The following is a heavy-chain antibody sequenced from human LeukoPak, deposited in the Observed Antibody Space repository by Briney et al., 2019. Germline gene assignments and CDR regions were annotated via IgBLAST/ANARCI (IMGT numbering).Heavy chain of an antibody. Sequence: GGSLRLSCAASGFTFSSYAMSWVRQAPGKGLEWVPAISGSGGSTYYADSVKGRFTISRDNSKNTLYLQMNSLRAEDTAVYYCAKGEYSSSFRDGSPKYYFDYWGQGTLVTVSS. CDR2: ISGSGGST. CDR3: AKGEYSSSFRDGSPKYYFDY. D-gene: IGHD6-6*01. J-gene: IGHJ4*02. V-gene: IGHV3-23*01. CDR1: GFTFSSYA.